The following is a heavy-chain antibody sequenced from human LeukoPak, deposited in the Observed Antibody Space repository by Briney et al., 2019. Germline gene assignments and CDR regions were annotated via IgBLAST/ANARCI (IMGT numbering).Heavy chain of an antibody. D-gene: IGHD2-15*01. Sequence: ASVKVSCKASGYTFTSYGFSWVRQAPGQGLEWMGWISAYNGNTNYAQKLQGRVTMTTDTSTSTAYMELRSLRSDDTAVYYCARERTVVAAYVTNWFDPWGQGTLVTVSS. J-gene: IGHJ5*02. V-gene: IGHV1-18*01. CDR3: ARERTVVAAYVTNWFDP. CDR2: ISAYNGNT. CDR1: GYTFTSYG.